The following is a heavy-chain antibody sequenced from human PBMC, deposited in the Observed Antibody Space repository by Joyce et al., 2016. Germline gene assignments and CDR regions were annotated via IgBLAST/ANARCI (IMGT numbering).Heavy chain of an antibody. D-gene: IGHD2/OR15-2a*01. CDR3: ARPNGGFLV. V-gene: IGHV5-51*01. Sequence: EVQLVQSGAEVKKPGESLKISCKGSGYNFTHYWIGWVRQMPGQGLVLIGIIDPLDSHTKYMPSFQGQVTISVDKSLTTAYLQWSSLKASDTGTYYCARPNGGFLVWGQGTQVTVSS. CDR2: IDPLDSHT. J-gene: IGHJ4*02. CDR1: GYNFTHYW.